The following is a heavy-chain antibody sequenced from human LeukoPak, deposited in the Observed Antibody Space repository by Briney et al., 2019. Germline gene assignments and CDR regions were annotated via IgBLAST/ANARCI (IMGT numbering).Heavy chain of an antibody. CDR1: GGSISNYY. J-gene: IGHJ4*02. V-gene: IGHV4-59*01. CDR2: IFNSGST. CDR3: ARAQTPSKFDY. Sequence: SETLSLTCTVSGGSISNYYWSWIRQPPGKGLKWIGYIFNSGSTSYNPSLKSRVTISVDTSKNQFSLKVTSVTAADTAVYYCARAQTPSKFDYWGQGTLVTVSS.